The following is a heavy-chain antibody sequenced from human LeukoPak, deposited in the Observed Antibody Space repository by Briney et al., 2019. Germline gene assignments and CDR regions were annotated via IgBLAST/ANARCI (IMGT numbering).Heavy chain of an antibody. CDR1: GFTFSGSA. Sequence: GGSLKLSCAASGFTFSGSAMHWVRQASGKGLEWVGRIRSKANSYATAYAASVKGRFTISRDDSRNTAYLQMNSLKTEDTAVYYCTVYGDYPHNYSYYGMDVWGQGTTVTVSS. J-gene: IGHJ6*02. V-gene: IGHV3-73*01. D-gene: IGHD4-17*01. CDR3: TVYGDYPHNYSYYGMDV. CDR2: IRSKANSYAT.